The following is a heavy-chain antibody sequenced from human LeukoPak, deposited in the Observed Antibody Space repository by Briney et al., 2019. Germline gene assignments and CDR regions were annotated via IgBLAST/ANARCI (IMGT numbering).Heavy chain of an antibody. CDR3: ARDGGGINSWFWAYDY. J-gene: IGHJ4*02. D-gene: IGHD2-21*01. V-gene: IGHV3-23*01. Sequence: GGSLRLSCAASGFSFSNYAMSWVSQAPGRGLEWVSVISGSGRSTYYADSVRGRFTISRDNSKNTLYLQVNSLSAEDTAVYYCARDGGGINSWFWAYDYWGQGALVTVSS. CDR2: ISGSGRST. CDR1: GFSFSNYA.